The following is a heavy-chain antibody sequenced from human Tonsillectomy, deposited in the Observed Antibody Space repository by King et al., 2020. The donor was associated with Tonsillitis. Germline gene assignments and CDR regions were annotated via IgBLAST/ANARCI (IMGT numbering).Heavy chain of an antibody. CDR2: IYPGDSDT. CDR1: GYSFSSNW. J-gene: IGHJ2*01. CDR3: ARRGTDNWNYWYFDL. Sequence: ELQLVQSGAEVKKPGESLKISCKGSGYSFSSNWIGWVRQMPGKGLEWMGIIYPGDSDTKYSPSFQGQVTISADKSISTAYLQWSSLKASDTAMYYCARRGTDNWNYWYFDLWGRGTLVTVSS. V-gene: IGHV5-51*01. D-gene: IGHD1-20*01.